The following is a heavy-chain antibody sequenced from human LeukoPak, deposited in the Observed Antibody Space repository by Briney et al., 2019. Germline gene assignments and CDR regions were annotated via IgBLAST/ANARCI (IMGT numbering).Heavy chain of an antibody. D-gene: IGHD4-17*01. CDR2: IDPSDSYT. CDR1: GYSFTSYW. V-gene: IGHV5-10-1*01. Sequence: EESLKISCKGSGYSFTSYWISWVRQMPGKGLEWMGRIDPSDSYTNYSPSFQGHVTISADKSISTAYLQWSSLKASDTAMYYCARRDYGDYIGRGVFPWFDPWGQGTLVTVSS. J-gene: IGHJ5*02. CDR3: ARRDYGDYIGRGVFPWFDP.